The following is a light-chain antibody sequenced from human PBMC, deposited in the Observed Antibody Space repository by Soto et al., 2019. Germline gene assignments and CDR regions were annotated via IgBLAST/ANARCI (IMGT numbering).Light chain of an antibody. V-gene: IGLV2-23*02. CDR3: CSYADSATLL. Sequence: QSALTQPASVSGSPGQSITISCTGTSSDVGRYNLVSWYQHHPGKAPKVMTYEVSKRPSGVPDRISGSKSGNTASLTISGLQAEDEAHYYCCSYADSATLLFGGGTKVTVL. CDR1: SSDVGRYNL. J-gene: IGLJ2*01. CDR2: EVS.